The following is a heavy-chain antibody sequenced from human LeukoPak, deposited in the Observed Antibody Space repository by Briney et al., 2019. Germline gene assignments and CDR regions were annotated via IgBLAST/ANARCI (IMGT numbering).Heavy chain of an antibody. J-gene: IGHJ4*02. CDR3: ARELSLYGGNFLLY. CDR2: INPNSGAT. D-gene: IGHD4-23*01. CDR1: GYTFTDYY. Sequence: ASVKVSCKASGYTFTDYYIHWVRQAPGLGLEWMGWINPNSGATKYAQKFQGRVTMTRDTSINTAYVDLPGLRSDDTALYFCARELSLYGGNFLLYWGQGTLVTVSS. V-gene: IGHV1-2*02.